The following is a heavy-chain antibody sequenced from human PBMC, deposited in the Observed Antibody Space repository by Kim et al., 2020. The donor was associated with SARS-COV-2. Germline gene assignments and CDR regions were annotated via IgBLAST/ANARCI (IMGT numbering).Heavy chain of an antibody. CDR2: IYHSGST. J-gene: IGHJ4*02. CDR3: ARVQKAVRGVLNDYGDYAYRN. V-gene: IGHV4-4*02. D-gene: IGHD4-17*01. Sequence: SETLSLTCAVSGGSISSSNWWSWVRQPPGKGLEWIGEIYHSGSTNYNPSLKSRVTISVDKSKNQFSLKLSSVTAADTAVYYCARVQKAVRGVLNDYGDYAYRNWGQGTLVTVSS. CDR1: GGSISSSNW.